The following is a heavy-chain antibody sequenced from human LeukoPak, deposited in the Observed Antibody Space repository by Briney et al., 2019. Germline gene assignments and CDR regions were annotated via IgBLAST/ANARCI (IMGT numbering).Heavy chain of an antibody. CDR2: IIPIFGTA. D-gene: IGHD2-15*01. J-gene: IGHJ4*02. CDR3: ARAGGGVVAAYYFDY. CDR1: GGTFSSYA. Sequence: ASVKVSCKASGGTFSSYAISWVRQAPGQGLEWMGGIIPIFGTANYAQKFQGRVTITADESTSTADESTNTAYMELSSLRSDDTAVYYWARAGGGVVAAYYFDYWGQGTLVTVSS. V-gene: IGHV1-69*01.